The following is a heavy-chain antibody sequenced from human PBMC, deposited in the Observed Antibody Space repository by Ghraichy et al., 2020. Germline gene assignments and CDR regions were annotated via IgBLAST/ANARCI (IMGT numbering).Heavy chain of an antibody. Sequence: GGSLRLSCAASGFTFSSYGLNWVRQAPGKGLEWVSSIRGSSSYIYYADSVKGRFTISRDNTKNSLYLQLNSLRVEDTAVYYCATAGGSSPSRTYYFDCWGQGTLVTVSS. J-gene: IGHJ4*02. V-gene: IGHV3-21*01. CDR3: ATAGGSSPSRTYYFDC. CDR2: IRGSSSYI. CDR1: GFTFSSYG. D-gene: IGHD2-2*01.